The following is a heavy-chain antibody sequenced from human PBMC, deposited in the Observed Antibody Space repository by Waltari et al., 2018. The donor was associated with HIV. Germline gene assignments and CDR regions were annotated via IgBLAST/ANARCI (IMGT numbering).Heavy chain of an antibody. CDR2: ISYDGSNK. D-gene: IGHD3-22*01. Sequence: QVQLMESGGGVGQPGTSLRLSCGASGFTFTSYACYVLRQDPGQGLECVAVISYDGSNKYYADSVKGRFTISRDNSKNTLYLQMNSLRAEDTAVYYCARDPYYYDSSGYLCYFDYWGQGTLVTVSS. J-gene: IGHJ4*02. CDR3: ARDPYYYDSSGYLCYFDY. V-gene: IGHV3-30-3*01. CDR1: GFTFTSYA.